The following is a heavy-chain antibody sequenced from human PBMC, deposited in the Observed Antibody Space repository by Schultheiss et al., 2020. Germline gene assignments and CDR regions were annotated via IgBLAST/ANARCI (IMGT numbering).Heavy chain of an antibody. V-gene: IGHV3-33*01. CDR1: GFTFSSYG. CDR3: ARAVAALDYGMDV. Sequence: GGSLRLSCAASGFTFSSYGMHWVRQAPGKGLEWVAVIWYDGSNKYYADSVKGRFTISRDNSKNTLYLQMNSLRAEDTAVYYCARAVAALDYGMDVWGQGTTVTGSS. CDR2: IWYDGSNK. J-gene: IGHJ6*02. D-gene: IGHD2-15*01.